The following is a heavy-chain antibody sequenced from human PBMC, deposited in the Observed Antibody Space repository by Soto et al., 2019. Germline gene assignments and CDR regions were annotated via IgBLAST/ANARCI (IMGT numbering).Heavy chain of an antibody. Sequence: EVQLLDSGGDWVQPGGSLRLSCVASGFTFSNFALSWVRQAPGKGLEWVSSIGSSGSDTYYADSVKGRFTISRDNSKNTIFLQMTRLAAEDTAIYYCAKDEVGATRYLGQGTLVIVSS. V-gene: IGHV3-23*01. J-gene: IGHJ4*02. CDR3: AKDEVGATRY. D-gene: IGHD1-26*01. CDR2: IGSSGSDT. CDR1: GFTFSNFA.